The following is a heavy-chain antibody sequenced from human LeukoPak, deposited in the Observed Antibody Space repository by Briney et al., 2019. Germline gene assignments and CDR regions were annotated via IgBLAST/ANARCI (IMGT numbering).Heavy chain of an antibody. J-gene: IGHJ4*02. CDR2: INHSGST. D-gene: IGHD5-18*01. CDR3: ARDFYSYGSAHYDY. V-gene: IGHV4-34*01. Sequence: GTLRLSCAASGFTFSSYGMSWIRQPPGKGLEWIGEINHSGSTNYNPSLKSRVTISVDTSKNQFSLKLSSVTAADTAVYYCARDFYSYGSAHYDYWGQGTLVTVSS. CDR1: GFTFSSYG.